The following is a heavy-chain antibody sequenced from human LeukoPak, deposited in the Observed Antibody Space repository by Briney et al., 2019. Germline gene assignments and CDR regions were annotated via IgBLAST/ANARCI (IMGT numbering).Heavy chain of an antibody. D-gene: IGHD3-22*01. CDR1: GGSISSYY. CDR3: ARYFHYYDSSGYYSRFDY. Sequence: SETLSLTCTVSGGSISSYYWSWIRQPPGKGLEWIGYIYCSGSTNYNPSLKSQVTISVDTSKNQFSLKLSSVTAADTAVYYCARYFHYYDSSGYYSRFDYWGQGTLVTVSP. J-gene: IGHJ4*02. V-gene: IGHV4-59*01. CDR2: IYCSGST.